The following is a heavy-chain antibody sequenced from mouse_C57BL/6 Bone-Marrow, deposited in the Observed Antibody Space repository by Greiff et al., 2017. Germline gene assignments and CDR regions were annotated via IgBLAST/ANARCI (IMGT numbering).Heavy chain of an antibody. D-gene: IGHD1-1*02. CDR3: TTGGELVGFAY. Sequence: EVQLQQSGAELVRPGASVKLSCTASGFNIKDDYMHWVKQRPEQGLEWIGWIDPENGDTEYASKFQGKATITADTSSNTAYLQLSSLTSEDTAVYYCTTGGELVGFAYWGQGALVTVSA. V-gene: IGHV14-4*01. CDR1: GFNIKDDY. CDR2: IDPENGDT. J-gene: IGHJ3*01.